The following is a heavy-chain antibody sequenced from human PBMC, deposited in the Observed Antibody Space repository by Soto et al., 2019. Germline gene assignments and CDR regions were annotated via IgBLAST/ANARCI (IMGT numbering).Heavy chain of an antibody. J-gene: IGHJ4*02. CDR3: ARLTPDYYDSSGYYYPRGSFDY. CDR1: GYTFTSYA. Sequence: VASVKVSCKASGYTFTSYAMHWVRQAPGQRLEWMGWINAGNGNTKYSQKFQGRVTITRDTSASTAYMELSSLRSEDTAVYYCARLTPDYYDSSGYYYPRGSFDYWGQGTLVTVSS. CDR2: INAGNGNT. V-gene: IGHV1-3*01. D-gene: IGHD3-22*01.